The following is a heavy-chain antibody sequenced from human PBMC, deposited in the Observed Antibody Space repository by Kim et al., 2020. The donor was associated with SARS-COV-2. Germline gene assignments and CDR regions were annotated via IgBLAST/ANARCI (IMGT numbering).Heavy chain of an antibody. Sequence: GGSLRLSCAASGFTFSPAWMSWVRQAPGKGLEWVGRIKSKALGETTDYAAPVKGRFIISRDDSEDTLYLQMNSLTTEDTAFYYCTWDDPIKSDYWGQGTLVTVSS. V-gene: IGHV3-15*01. CDR2: IKSKALGETT. D-gene: IGHD1-26*01. CDR3: TWDDPIKSDY. J-gene: IGHJ4*02. CDR1: GFTFSPAW.